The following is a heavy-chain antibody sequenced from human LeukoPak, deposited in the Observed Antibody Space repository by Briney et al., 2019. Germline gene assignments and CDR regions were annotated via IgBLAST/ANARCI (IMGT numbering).Heavy chain of an antibody. CDR3: ARAPPRGDGYNLY. J-gene: IGHJ4*02. CDR1: GGTFSSYA. V-gene: IGHV1-69*04. CDR2: IIPIFGIA. Sequence: SSVKVSCKASGGTFSSYAICWVRQAPGQGLEWMGRIIPIFGIANYAQKFQGRVTITADKSTSTAYMELSSLRSEDTAVYYCARAPPRGDGYNLYWGQGTLVTVSS. D-gene: IGHD5-24*01.